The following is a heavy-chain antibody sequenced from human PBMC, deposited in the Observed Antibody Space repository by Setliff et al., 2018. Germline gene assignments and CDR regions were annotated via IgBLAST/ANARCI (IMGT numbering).Heavy chain of an antibody. D-gene: IGHD3-22*01. CDR3: AIIGPDSSGYYWIFDY. CDR1: GYTFTNHY. V-gene: IGHV1-46*01. J-gene: IGHJ4*02. CDR2: INPGGGST. Sequence: ASVKVSCKASGYTFTNHYMHWVRQAPGQGLEWMGMINPGGGSTIYAHKFQGRVTMTEDTSTGTAYMELSSLRSEDTAMYYCAIIGPDSSGYYWIFDYWGQGTLVTVSS.